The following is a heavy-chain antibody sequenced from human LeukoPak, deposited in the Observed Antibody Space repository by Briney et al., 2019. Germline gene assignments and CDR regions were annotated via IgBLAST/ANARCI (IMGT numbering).Heavy chain of an antibody. V-gene: IGHV3-30*18. CDR1: GFTFSSYG. CDR2: ISYDGSNK. J-gene: IGHJ3*02. CDR3: AKGSSYFDWFGGHAFDI. Sequence: PGRSLRLSCAASGFTFSSYGMHSVRQAPGKGLEWVAVISYDGSNKYYADSVKGRFTISRDNSKNTLYLQMNSLRAEDTAVYYCAKGSSYFDWFGGHAFDIWGQGTMVTVSS. D-gene: IGHD3-9*01.